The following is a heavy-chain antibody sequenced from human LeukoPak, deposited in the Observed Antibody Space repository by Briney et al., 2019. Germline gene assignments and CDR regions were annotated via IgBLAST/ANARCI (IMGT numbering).Heavy chain of an antibody. CDR1: GGSISSYF. J-gene: IGHJ4*02. Sequence: SETLSLTCTVSGGSISSYFWSWVRQPAGKGLEWIGRIHPSGSTNYNPSLKSRVTLSVDTSKNQFSLKLSSVTAADTAVYYCARGPPPDFDYWGRGTLVTVSS. V-gene: IGHV4-4*07. CDR2: IHPSGST. CDR3: ARGPPPDFDY.